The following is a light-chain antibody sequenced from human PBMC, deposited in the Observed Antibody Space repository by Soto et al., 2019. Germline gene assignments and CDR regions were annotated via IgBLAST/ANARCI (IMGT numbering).Light chain of an antibody. CDR3: QQFNRWPPLT. Sequence: EIVMTQSPATLSASPGERVTLSCRASESINSDLAWYQQKPGQAPRLLIYGASTRATGIPARFSGSGSGTDFTLTISSLQSEDFAVYYCQQFNRWPPLTFGGGTKVDIK. V-gene: IGKV3-15*01. CDR2: GAS. J-gene: IGKJ4*01. CDR1: ESINSD.